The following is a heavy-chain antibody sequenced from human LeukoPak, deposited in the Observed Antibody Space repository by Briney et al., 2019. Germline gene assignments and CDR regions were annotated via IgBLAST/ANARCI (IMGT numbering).Heavy chain of an antibody. Sequence: GGSLRLSCAASGFTFSSYAMHWVRQAPGKGLEWVAVISYDGSNKYYADSVKGRFTISRDNSKKTPYLQMNSLRAEDTALYYCAPLPTWGQGTLVSVSS. CDR1: GFTFSSYA. CDR3: APLPT. D-gene: IGHD4-17*01. CDR2: ISYDGSNK. V-gene: IGHV3-30-3*01. J-gene: IGHJ4*02.